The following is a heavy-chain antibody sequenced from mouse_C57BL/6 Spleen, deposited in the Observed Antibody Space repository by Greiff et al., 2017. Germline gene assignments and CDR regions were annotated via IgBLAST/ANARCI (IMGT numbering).Heavy chain of an antibody. CDR3: ARESTGAYAMDY. CDR2: INYDGSST. J-gene: IGHJ4*01. Sequence: EVKLVESEGGLVQPGSSMKLSCTASGFTFSDYYMAWVRQVPEKGLEWVAYINYDGSSTNYLDSLKSRFIISIDNTENILYLQMSSLKSEDTAPYYCARESTGAYAMDYWGQGTSLTVSS. V-gene: IGHV5-16*01. D-gene: IGHD4-1*01. CDR1: GFTFSDYY.